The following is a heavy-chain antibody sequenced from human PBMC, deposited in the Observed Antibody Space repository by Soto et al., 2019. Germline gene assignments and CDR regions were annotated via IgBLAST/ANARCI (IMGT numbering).Heavy chain of an antibody. D-gene: IGHD5-12*01. CDR2: IWYDGSNK. Sequence: QVQLVESGGGVVQPGRSLRLSCAASGFTFSSYGMHWVRQAPGKGLEWVAVIWYDGSNKYYADSVKGRFTISRDNSKNTLYLQMNSLRAKDTAVYYCARDRDGYLQYYFDYWGQGTLVTVSS. V-gene: IGHV3-33*01. CDR1: GFTFSSYG. CDR3: ARDRDGYLQYYFDY. J-gene: IGHJ4*02.